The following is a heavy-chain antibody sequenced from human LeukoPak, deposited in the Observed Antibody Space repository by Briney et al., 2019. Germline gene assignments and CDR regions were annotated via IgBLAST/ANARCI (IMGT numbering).Heavy chain of an antibody. D-gene: IGHD6-13*01. CDR1: GYTLTELS. CDR2: FDPEGGET. V-gene: IGHV1-24*01. CDR3: ATVSLDSSSWQNPNDY. Sequence: GASVKVSCKVSGYTLTELSMHWVRQAPGKGLEWMGGFDPEGGETIYAQKFQGRVTMTEDTSTDTAYMELSSLRSEDTAVYYCATVSLDSSSWQNPNDYWGQGTLVTVSS. J-gene: IGHJ4*02.